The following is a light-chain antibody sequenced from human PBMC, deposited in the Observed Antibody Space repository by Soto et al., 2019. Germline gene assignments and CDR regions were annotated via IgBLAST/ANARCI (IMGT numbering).Light chain of an antibody. Sequence: DIQMAQSSSSLSASVGDRVTITCRPSQSINTFLNWYQQKPGKAPKLLIYGASSLQSGVPSRFSGSGSGTDFTLTISSLQPEDFATYYCQQSYSNPRTFGQGTKLEIK. J-gene: IGKJ2*01. CDR2: GAS. CDR3: QQSYSNPRT. V-gene: IGKV1-39*01. CDR1: QSINTF.